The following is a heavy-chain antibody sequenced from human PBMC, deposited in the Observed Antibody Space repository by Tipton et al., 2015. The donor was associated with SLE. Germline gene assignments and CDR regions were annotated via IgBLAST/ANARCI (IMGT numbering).Heavy chain of an antibody. CDR2: IYYSGRT. V-gene: IGHV4-39*07. Sequence: TLSLTCTVSGGSISTSNNYWDWIRQPPGKGLEWIGTIYYSGRTDYNPSLKSRVTILVDTSKNQFSLKMTSVSAADTAVYYCARIQGFWSGYSNYYNYYMDVWGKGTTVTVSS. CDR3: ARIQGFWSGYSNYYNYYMDV. CDR1: GGSISTSNNY. D-gene: IGHD3-3*01. J-gene: IGHJ6*03.